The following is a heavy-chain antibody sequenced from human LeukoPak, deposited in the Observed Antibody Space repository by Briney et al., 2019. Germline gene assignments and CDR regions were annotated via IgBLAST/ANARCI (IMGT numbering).Heavy chain of an antibody. CDR2: IYYTGST. CDR3: ARSPVRIAPGRAFDY. V-gene: IGHV4-59*01. Sequence: SETLSLTCAVYGGSFSGYYWSWIRQPPGKGLEWIGYIYYTGSTNYNPSLKSRVTISINASKNQLSLELSSVTAADTAVYYCARSPVRIAPGRAFDYWGQGTLVTVSS. D-gene: IGHD6-13*01. J-gene: IGHJ4*02. CDR1: GGSFSGYY.